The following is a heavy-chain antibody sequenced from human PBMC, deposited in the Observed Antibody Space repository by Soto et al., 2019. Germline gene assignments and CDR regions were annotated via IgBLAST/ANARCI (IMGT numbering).Heavy chain of an antibody. D-gene: IGHD2-15*01. CDR2: ISGSGGGGTT. V-gene: IGHV3-23*01. CDR3: ARAASCSAGDCYHFGY. Sequence: EVQLLESGGGLAQPGGSLRLSCAASGFTFSDSAMSWVRQAPGKGLEWVSGISGSGGGGTTYYADSVKGRFTISRDNSKNTLFLQMDSPRAEDTAMYFCARAASCSAGDCYHFGYWGQGALVTVSS. CDR1: GFTFSDSA. J-gene: IGHJ4*02.